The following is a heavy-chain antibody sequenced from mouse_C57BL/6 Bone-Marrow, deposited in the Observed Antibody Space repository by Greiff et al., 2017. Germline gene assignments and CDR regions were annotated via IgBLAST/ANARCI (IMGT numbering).Heavy chain of an antibody. CDR2: INPGSGGT. J-gene: IGHJ3*01. CDR1: GYAFTNYL. Sequence: QVQLQQSGAELVRPGTSVKVSCKASGYAFTNYLIEWVKQRPGQGLAWIGVINPGSGGTNYNEKFKGKATLTADKSSSTAYMQLSSLTSEDSAVYFCARSGYYYGSSLFAYWGQGTLVTVSA. CDR3: ARSGYYYGSSLFAY. D-gene: IGHD1-1*01. V-gene: IGHV1-54*01.